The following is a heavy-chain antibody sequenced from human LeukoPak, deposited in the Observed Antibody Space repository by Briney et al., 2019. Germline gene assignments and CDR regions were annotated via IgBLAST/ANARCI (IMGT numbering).Heavy chain of an antibody. V-gene: IGHV3-43*01. D-gene: IGHD3-22*01. J-gene: IGHJ4*02. CDR3: AKDRGYYYDSSAYGSYFDY. CDR1: GFTFDDYT. CDR2: ISWDGGTT. Sequence: GGSLRLSCEASGFTFDDYTMHWVRQGPGKGLEWVSLISWDGGTTYYADSVRGRFTISRDNSKNSLYLQMNSLRTEDTALYYCAKDRGYYYDSSAYGSYFDYWGQGTLVTVSS.